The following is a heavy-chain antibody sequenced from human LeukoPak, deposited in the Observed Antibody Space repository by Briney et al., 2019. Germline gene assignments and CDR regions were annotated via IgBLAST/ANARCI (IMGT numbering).Heavy chain of an antibody. J-gene: IGHJ5*02. CDR2: IRYDGSNK. Sequence: PGGSLRLSCAASGFTFSSYGMHWVRQAPGKGLEWVAFIRYDGSNKYYADSVKGRFTISRDNSKNTLYLQMNSLRAEDTAVYYCAKGSDLEIAAAGTWNLWGQGTLVTVSS. V-gene: IGHV3-30*02. D-gene: IGHD6-13*01. CDR3: AKGSDLEIAAAGTWNL. CDR1: GFTFSSYG.